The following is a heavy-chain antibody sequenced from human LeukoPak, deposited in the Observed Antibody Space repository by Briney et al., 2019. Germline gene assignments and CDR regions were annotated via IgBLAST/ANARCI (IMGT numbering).Heavy chain of an antibody. Sequence: KTSETLSLTCTVSGGSISSSSYYWGWIRQPPGKGLEWIGSIYYSGSTYYNPSLKSRVTMSVDTSKNQFSLQLNSVTPEDSAVYYCARVYCSGGTCLNWFDPWGQGTLVTVSS. CDR2: IYYSGST. D-gene: IGHD2-15*01. J-gene: IGHJ5*02. CDR1: GGSISSSSYY. CDR3: ARVYCSGGTCLNWFDP. V-gene: IGHV4-39*01.